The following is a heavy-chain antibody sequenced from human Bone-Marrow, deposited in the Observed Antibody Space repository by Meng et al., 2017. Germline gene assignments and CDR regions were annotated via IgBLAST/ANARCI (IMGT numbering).Heavy chain of an antibody. Sequence: SETLSLTCTVSGGSVSSGSSYWNWIRQPPGKGLEWIGYISYSGSTNYNPSLKSRVTLLVDTSKNQFSLKLGSVTAADTAVYYCARGSSFRVGATEGSFDYWGQGTLVTVSS. CDR2: ISYSGST. CDR1: GGSVSSGSSY. CDR3: ARGSSFRVGATEGSFDY. J-gene: IGHJ4*02. V-gene: IGHV4-61*01. D-gene: IGHD1-26*01.